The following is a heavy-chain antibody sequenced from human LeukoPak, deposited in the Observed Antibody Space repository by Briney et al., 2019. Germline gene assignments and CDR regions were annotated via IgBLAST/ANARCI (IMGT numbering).Heavy chain of an antibody. CDR1: GYTFTSYY. Sequence: GASVKVSCKASGYTFTSYYMHWVRQAPGQGLEWMGGIIPIFGTANYAQKFQGRVTITADESTSTAYMELSSLRSEDTAVYYCARALTYSSSTDYWGPGTLVTVSS. J-gene: IGHJ4*02. V-gene: IGHV1-69*13. CDR3: ARALTYSSSTDY. D-gene: IGHD6-13*01. CDR2: IIPIFGTA.